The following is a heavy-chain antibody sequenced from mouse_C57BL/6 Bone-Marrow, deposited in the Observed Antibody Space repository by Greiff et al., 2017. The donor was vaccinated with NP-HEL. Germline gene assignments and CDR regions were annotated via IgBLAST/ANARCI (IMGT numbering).Heavy chain of an antibody. CDR1: GYTFTDHT. Sequence: VQLQESDAELVKPGASVKISCKVSGYTFTDHTIHWMKQRPEQGLEWIGYIYPRDGSTKYNEKFKGKATLTADKSSSTAYMQLNSLTSEDSAVYFCARWLLFTTVVADWYFDVWGTGTTVTVSS. CDR3: ARWLLFTTVVADWYFDV. D-gene: IGHD1-1*01. V-gene: IGHV1-78*01. CDR2: IYPRDGST. J-gene: IGHJ1*03.